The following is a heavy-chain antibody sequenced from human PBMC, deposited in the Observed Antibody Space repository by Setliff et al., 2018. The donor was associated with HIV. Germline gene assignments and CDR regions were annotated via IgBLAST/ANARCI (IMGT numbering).Heavy chain of an antibody. CDR2: IYYSGST. Sequence: NPSETLSLTCTVSGGSISSYYWSWIRQPPGKGLEWIGYIYYSGSTNYNPSLKSRVTISVDTSKNQFSLKLSSVTAADTAVYYCARDLDERSSGAWFDPWGQGTLVTVSS. V-gene: IGHV4-59*01. CDR1: GGSISSYY. J-gene: IGHJ5*02. CDR3: ARDLDERSSGAWFDP. D-gene: IGHD6-19*01.